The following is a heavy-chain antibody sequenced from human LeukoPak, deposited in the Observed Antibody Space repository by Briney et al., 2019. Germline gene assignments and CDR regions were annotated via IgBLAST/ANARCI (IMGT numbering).Heavy chain of an antibody. CDR2: LSYDGSNK. J-gene: IGHJ6*02. CDR3: AKDISPPPTRYYYASGSYYGPYYYYGMDV. CDR1: GFTFSSYG. Sequence: PGGSLRLSCAASGFTFSSYGMYWVRQAPGKGLEWVAVLSYDGSNKYYADSVKGRFTISRDNSKNTLYLQMNSLRAEDTAVYYCAKDISPPPTRYYYASGSYYGPYYYYGMDVWGQGTTVTVSS. V-gene: IGHV3-30*18. D-gene: IGHD3-10*01.